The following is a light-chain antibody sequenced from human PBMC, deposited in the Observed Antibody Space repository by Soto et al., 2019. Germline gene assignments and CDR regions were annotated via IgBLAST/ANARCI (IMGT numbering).Light chain of an antibody. J-gene: IGKJ4*01. CDR3: QQSSSSPLT. CDR1: QSISSY. CDR2: AAS. Sequence: DIQMTQSPSSLSASVGDRVTITCRASQSISSYLNWYQQKPGKAPKLLIYAASSLQSGVPSRFSGRGSGTDFTLTISSLQPEDFATYFCQQSSSSPLTFGGGTKVEIK. V-gene: IGKV1-39*01.